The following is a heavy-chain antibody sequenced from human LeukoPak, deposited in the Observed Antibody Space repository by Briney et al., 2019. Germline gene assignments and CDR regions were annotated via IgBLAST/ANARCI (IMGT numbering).Heavy chain of an antibody. CDR1: GFTFSDYY. V-gene: IGHV3-11*01. D-gene: IGHD5-12*01. CDR3: ARGVPIVAALGCYFDY. CDR2: ISSSGSTI. J-gene: IGHJ4*02. Sequence: GGSLRLSCAASGFTFSDYYMSWIRQAPGKGLEWVSYISSSGSTIYYADSVKGRFTISRDNAKNSLYLQMNSLRAEDTAVYYCARGVPIVAALGCYFDYWGQGTLVTVSS.